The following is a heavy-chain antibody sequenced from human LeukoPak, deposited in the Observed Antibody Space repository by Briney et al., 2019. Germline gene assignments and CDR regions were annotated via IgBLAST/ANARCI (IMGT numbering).Heavy chain of an antibody. CDR1: GGTFNSYA. Sequence: GAAVKVSCKASGGTFNSYAISWVRQAPGQGLEWMGIINPSGGSTLYAQKFQGRVTLTRDTSTTTVYLEVTSLRSEDTAVYYCAREEMMVVLALDLWGQGTMVTVSS. D-gene: IGHD3-22*01. V-gene: IGHV1-46*02. J-gene: IGHJ3*01. CDR3: AREEMMVVLALDL. CDR2: INPSGGST.